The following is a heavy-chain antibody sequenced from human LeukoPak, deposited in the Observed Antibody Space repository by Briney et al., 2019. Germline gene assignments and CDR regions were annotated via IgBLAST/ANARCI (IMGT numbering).Heavy chain of an antibody. CDR3: ARDWYDNSDAFDI. D-gene: IGHD3-9*01. CDR2: ISPDGKTT. CDR1: RLSFRNYY. J-gene: IGHJ3*02. Sequence: GGSLRLSCAACRLSFRNYYMYWVRQAPGKGLVWVARISPDGKTTAYADSVQGRFSISRDNAQHILYLQMNSLRAEDSAMYYCARDWYDNSDAFDIWGQGTMVTVSS. V-gene: IGHV3-74*03.